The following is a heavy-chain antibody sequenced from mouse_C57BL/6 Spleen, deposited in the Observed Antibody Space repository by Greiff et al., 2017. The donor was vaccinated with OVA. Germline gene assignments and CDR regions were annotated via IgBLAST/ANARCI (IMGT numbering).Heavy chain of an antibody. CDR2: IRNKANGYTT. D-gene: IGHD1-1*01. V-gene: IGHV7-3*01. Sequence: EVKLMESGGGLVQPGGSLSLSCAASGFTFTDYYMSWVRQPPGKALEWLGFIRNKANGYTTEYSASVKGRFTISRDNSQSILYLQMNALRAEDSATYYCARWESTTGNFDYWGQGTTLTVSS. CDR1: GFTFTDYY. CDR3: ARWESTTGNFDY. J-gene: IGHJ2*01.